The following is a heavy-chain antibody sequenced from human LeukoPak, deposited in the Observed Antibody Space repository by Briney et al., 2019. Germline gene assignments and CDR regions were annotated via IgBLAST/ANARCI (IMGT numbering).Heavy chain of an antibody. Sequence: SETLSLTCTVSGGSITSGLYYWAWLRQTPGKGLDWIGSVYYSGSTYYNPSLKSRVTISVDTSKNQFSLKLSSVTAADTALYYCARPLVAAAAFMNYWGQGTLVTVSS. CDR2: VYYSGST. J-gene: IGHJ4*02. CDR1: GGSITSGLYY. CDR3: ARPLVAAAAFMNY. D-gene: IGHD3-16*01. V-gene: IGHV4-39*01.